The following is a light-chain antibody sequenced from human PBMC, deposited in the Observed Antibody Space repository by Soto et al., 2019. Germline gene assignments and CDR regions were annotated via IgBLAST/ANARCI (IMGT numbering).Light chain of an antibody. CDR1: SANLARNS. CDR2: KTD. Sequence: QSVLTQPPSASGNPGQRVTISCSGSSANLARNSVNWYQQFPGTAPKLLIHKTDQRPSGVPDRFSGSKSVTSASLAITGLQSEDEGDYYCASWDDSLNIWVFGGGTKLTVL. CDR3: ASWDDSLNIWV. J-gene: IGLJ3*02. V-gene: IGLV1-44*01.